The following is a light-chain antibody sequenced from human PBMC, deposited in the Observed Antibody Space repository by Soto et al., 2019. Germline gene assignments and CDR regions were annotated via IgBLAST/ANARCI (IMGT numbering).Light chain of an antibody. Sequence: EIVMGQSPSTLSGSQGGRASLSCRASQSVSSNLAWYQQKPGQAPRLLIYGASTRATGIPARFSGSGSGTEFTLTISSLQSEDFAVYYCQQYNNWPPLTFGQGTKVDIK. CDR1: QSVSSN. CDR2: GAS. CDR3: QQYNNWPPLT. V-gene: IGKV3-15*01. J-gene: IGKJ1*01.